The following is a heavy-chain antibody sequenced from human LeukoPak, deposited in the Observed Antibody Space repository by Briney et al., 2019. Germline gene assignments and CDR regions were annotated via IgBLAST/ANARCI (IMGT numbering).Heavy chain of an antibody. CDR2: IYYSGST. CDR1: GGSISSGGYY. Sequence: SETLSLTCTVSGGSISSGGYYWSWIRQHPGKGLEWSGYIYYSGSTYYNPSLKSRVTISVDTSKNQFSLKLSSVTAADTAVYYCARDRYYYGSGSYPVDYWGQGTLVTVSS. J-gene: IGHJ4*02. D-gene: IGHD3-10*01. CDR3: ARDRYYYGSGSYPVDY. V-gene: IGHV4-31*03.